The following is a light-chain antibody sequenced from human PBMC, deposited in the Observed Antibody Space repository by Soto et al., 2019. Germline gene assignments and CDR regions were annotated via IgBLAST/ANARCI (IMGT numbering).Light chain of an antibody. V-gene: IGKV1-39*01. CDR3: QQSFSTLGWT. Sequence: DIQMTQSPSSLSASVGDRFTITCRVGQSISTYLNWYQQKSGKAPKLLISAASSLQSGVPSRFSGSGSGTDFTLTISSLQPEDFATYYCQQSFSTLGWTFGQGTKVDIK. J-gene: IGKJ1*01. CDR2: AAS. CDR1: QSISTY.